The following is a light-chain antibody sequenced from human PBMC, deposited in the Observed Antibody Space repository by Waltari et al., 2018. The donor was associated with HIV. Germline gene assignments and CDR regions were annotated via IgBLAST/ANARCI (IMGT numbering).Light chain of an antibody. V-gene: IGLV1-51*01. Sequence: QSVLTQPPSVSAAPGQKVTISSSGINSNIRHNYVSWYQQVPKTAPKLLICDNDKRPSGIPDRFSGSKSGTSATLDITGLQSGDEADYYCGTWDSSLSAYVFGTGTKVTVL. CDR3: GTWDSSLSAYV. CDR1: NSNIRHNY. CDR2: DND. J-gene: IGLJ1*01.